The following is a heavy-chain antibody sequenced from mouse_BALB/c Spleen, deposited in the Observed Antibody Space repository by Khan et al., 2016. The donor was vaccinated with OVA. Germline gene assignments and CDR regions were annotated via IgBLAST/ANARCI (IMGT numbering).Heavy chain of an antibody. CDR2: IDPSDSET. Sequence: QVQLQQPGAELVKPGAPVKLSCKASGYTFIRYWVNWVKQRPGRGLEWIGRIDPSDSETHYNQKFKDKATLTVDKSSSTAYLQLSSLTSEDSAVYYCARVAYYRYYAMDYWGQGTSVTVSS. D-gene: IGHD2-12*01. CDR1: GYTFIRYW. CDR3: ARVAYYRYYAMDY. V-gene: IGHV1-69*02. J-gene: IGHJ4*01.